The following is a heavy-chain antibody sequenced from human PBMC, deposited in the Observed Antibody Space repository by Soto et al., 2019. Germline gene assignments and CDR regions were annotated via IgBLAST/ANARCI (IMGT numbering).Heavy chain of an antibody. CDR2: ISSNGGST. D-gene: IGHD3-9*01. CDR1: GFTFSSYA. V-gene: IGHV3-64*01. Sequence: GGSLRLSCAASGFTFSSYAMHWVRQAPGKGLEYVSAISSNGGSTYYANSVKGRFTISRDNSKNTLYLQMGSLRAEDTAVYYCARAGLRYFDWFIYSFDYWGQGTLVTLSS. CDR3: ARAGLRYFDWFIYSFDY. J-gene: IGHJ4*02.